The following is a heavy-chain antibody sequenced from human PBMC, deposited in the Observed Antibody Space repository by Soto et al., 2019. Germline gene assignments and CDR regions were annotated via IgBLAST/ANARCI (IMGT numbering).Heavy chain of an antibody. D-gene: IGHD1-1*01. Sequence: QVQLQESGPGLVKPSHTLSLTCTVSGGSISSGGYYWSWIRQHPGKGLEWIGYMYYSGSAYYNPSLKSRVTISVDTSKNQFSLKLSSVTAADTAVYYCATQTGFTNWFDPWGQGTLVTVSS. J-gene: IGHJ5*02. CDR1: GGSISSGGYY. V-gene: IGHV4-31*03. CDR3: ATQTGFTNWFDP. CDR2: MYYSGSA.